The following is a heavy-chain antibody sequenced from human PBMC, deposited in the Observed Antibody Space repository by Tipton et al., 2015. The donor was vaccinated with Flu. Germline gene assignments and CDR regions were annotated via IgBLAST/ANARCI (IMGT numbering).Heavy chain of an antibody. CDR2: ISDDGSSE. D-gene: IGHD2-2*01. CDR3: ARDKDCGSATCFNAFDI. CDR1: GFSFSTYE. Sequence: SLRLSCAASGFSFSTYEMHWVRQAPGKGLEWVAVISDDGSSEYYADSVKGRFTISRDNSKNTLFLQMNSLRAEDTAVYYCARDKDCGSATCFNAFDIWGLGTLVTVSS. V-gene: IGHV3-30-3*01. J-gene: IGHJ3*02.